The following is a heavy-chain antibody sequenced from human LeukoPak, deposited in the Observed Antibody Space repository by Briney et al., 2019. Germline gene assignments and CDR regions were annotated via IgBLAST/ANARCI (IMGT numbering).Heavy chain of an antibody. Sequence: PGGSLRLSCAASEFSVGSNYMTWVRQAPGKGLEWVSLIYSGGSTYYADSVKGRFTISRDNSKNTLYLQMNSLRAEDTAIYYCAGFPPGELDSSGQYYESIYWGQGTRVTVSS. CDR1: EFSVGSNY. D-gene: IGHD3-22*01. CDR2: IYSGGST. CDR3: AGFPPGELDSSGQYYESIY. J-gene: IGHJ4*02. V-gene: IGHV3-66*01.